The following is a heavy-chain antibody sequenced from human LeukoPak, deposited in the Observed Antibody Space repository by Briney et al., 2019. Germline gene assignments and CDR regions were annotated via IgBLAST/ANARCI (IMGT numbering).Heavy chain of an antibody. D-gene: IGHD3-3*01. J-gene: IGHJ4*02. CDR2: TIPIFGTA. V-gene: IGHV1-69*05. Sequence: SVKVSCKASGGTFSSYAISWVRQAPGQGLEWMGRTIPIFGTANYAQKFQGRVTITTDESTSTAYMELSSLRSEDTAVYYCARDDTVFGVVIAPFDYWGQGTLVTVSS. CDR3: ARDDTVFGVVIAPFDY. CDR1: GGTFSSYA.